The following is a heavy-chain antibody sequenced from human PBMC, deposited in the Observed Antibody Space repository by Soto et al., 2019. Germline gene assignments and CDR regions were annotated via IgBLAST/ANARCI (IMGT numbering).Heavy chain of an antibody. CDR1: GGSISSYY. D-gene: IGHD3-16*01. J-gene: IGHJ5*02. V-gene: IGHV4-59*01. CDR2: IYYSGST. CDR3: ARGRGELDA. Sequence: PSETLSLTCTVSGGSISSYYWSWIRQPPGKGLEWIGYIYYSGSTNYNPSLKSRVTISVDTSKNQFSLKLSSVTAADTAVYYCARGRGELDAWGQGTPVTVSS.